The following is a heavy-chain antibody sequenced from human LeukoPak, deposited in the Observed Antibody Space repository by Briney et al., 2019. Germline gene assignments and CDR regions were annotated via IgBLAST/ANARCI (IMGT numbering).Heavy chain of an antibody. Sequence: ASVKVSCKASGYTFTSYDINWVRQATGQGLEWMGWMNPNSGNTGYAQKFQGRVTMTRNTSISTAYMELSSLRSEDTAVYYCARSYYDSSGYYYVGYYYYYYMDVWGKGTTVTISS. CDR2: MNPNSGNT. D-gene: IGHD3-22*01. V-gene: IGHV1-8*01. J-gene: IGHJ6*03. CDR3: ARSYYDSSGYYYVGYYYYYYMDV. CDR1: GYTFTSYD.